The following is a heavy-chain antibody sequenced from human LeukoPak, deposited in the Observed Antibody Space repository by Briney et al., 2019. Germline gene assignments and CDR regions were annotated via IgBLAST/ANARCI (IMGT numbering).Heavy chain of an antibody. Sequence: SETLSLTCTVSCGSISSYYWSWIRQPPGKRLEWMGYIYYSGSTNYNPSLKSRVTISVDTSKNQFSLKLTSVTAADTALYYCARDRGVDPRYYWDYWGQGTLVTVSS. CDR2: IYYSGST. V-gene: IGHV4-59*01. CDR3: ARDRGVDPRYYWDY. CDR1: CGSISSYY. J-gene: IGHJ4*02. D-gene: IGHD3-10*01.